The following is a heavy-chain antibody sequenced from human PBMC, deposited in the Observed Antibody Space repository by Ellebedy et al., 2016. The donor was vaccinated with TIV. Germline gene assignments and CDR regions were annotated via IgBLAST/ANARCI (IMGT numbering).Heavy chain of an antibody. Sequence: GESLKISCAASGFSFSDHYMSWIRQAPGKGLEWISFISTRSSHTNYADSVKGRFTISRDNARNSLYLQMNSLRAEDTAVYYCAKSPSRKPGLVDSWGQGTLVTVSS. D-gene: IGHD1-14*01. J-gene: IGHJ4*02. V-gene: IGHV3-11*03. CDR3: AKSPSRKPGLVDS. CDR1: GFSFSDHY. CDR2: ISTRSSHT.